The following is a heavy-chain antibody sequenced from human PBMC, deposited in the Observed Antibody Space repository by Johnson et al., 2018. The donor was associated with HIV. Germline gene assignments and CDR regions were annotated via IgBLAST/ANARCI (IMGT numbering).Heavy chain of an antibody. J-gene: IGHJ3*02. V-gene: IGHV3-30*04. CDR1: GFTFSSYA. D-gene: IGHD3-3*01. CDR2: ISYDGSNK. Sequence: QVQLVESGGGVVQPGRSLRLSCAASGFTFSSYAMHWVRQAPGKGLEWVAVISYDGSNKYYADSVKGRFTISRDNSKNTLYPQMNSRRAEDTAVYYCARGDFWSGYPDAFDIWGQGTMVTVSS. CDR3: ARGDFWSGYPDAFDI.